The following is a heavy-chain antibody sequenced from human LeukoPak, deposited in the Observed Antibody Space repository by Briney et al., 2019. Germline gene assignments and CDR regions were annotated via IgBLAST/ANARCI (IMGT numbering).Heavy chain of an antibody. CDR2: IYYSGST. D-gene: IGHD6-13*01. CDR3: ATSGYSSISGAFDI. Sequence: SETLSLTCTVSGGSISSGTYYWSWIRQPAGKGLEWIGYIYYSGSTNYNPSLKSRVTISVDTSKNQFSLKLSSVTAADTAVYYCATSGYSSISGAFDIWGQGTMVTVSS. CDR1: GGSISSGTYY. J-gene: IGHJ3*02. V-gene: IGHV4-61*10.